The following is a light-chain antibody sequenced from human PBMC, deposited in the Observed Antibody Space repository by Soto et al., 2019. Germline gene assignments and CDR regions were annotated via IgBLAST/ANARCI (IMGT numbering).Light chain of an antibody. CDR1: SSDVGGYNY. CDR2: EVS. J-gene: IGLJ3*02. CDR3: SSYAGSNNLYWV. Sequence: QSALTQPPSASGSPGQSVTISCTGTSSDVGGYNYVSWYQQHPGKAPKLMIYEVSKRPSGVPDRFSGSKSGNTASLTVSGLQAEDEADYYCSSYAGSNNLYWVFGGGTKLTVL. V-gene: IGLV2-8*01.